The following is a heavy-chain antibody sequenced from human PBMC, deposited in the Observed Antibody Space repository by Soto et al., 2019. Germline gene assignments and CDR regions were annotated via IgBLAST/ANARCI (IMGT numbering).Heavy chain of an antibody. Sequence: GGSLRLSCAASGFTFSDYYMTWIRQAPGKGLELVSYISSSGDIIYYADSVKGRFTISRDNAKNSLYLQMNSLRAEDTAVYYCARDLGYYDSSGYLDYGSQGTLVTVSS. D-gene: IGHD3-22*01. CDR1: GFTFSDYY. CDR2: ISSSGDII. J-gene: IGHJ4*02. CDR3: ARDLGYYDSSGYLDY. V-gene: IGHV3-11*01.